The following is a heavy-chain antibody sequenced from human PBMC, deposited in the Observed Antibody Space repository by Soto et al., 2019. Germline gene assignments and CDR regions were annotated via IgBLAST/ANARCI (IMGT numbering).Heavy chain of an antibody. D-gene: IGHD6-19*01. CDR3: AKDSSSVYKGASDY. V-gene: IGHV3-23*01. Sequence: GGSLRLSCAASGFTFSSYAMSWVRQAPGKGLEWVSVISGSGGSTYYADSVKGRFTISRDNSKNTLHVQMNSLRAEDTAVYYCAKDSSSVYKGASDYWGQGTLVTVSS. J-gene: IGHJ4*02. CDR2: ISGSGGST. CDR1: GFTFSSYA.